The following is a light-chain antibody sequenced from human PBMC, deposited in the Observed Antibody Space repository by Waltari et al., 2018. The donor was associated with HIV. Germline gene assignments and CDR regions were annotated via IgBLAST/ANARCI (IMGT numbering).Light chain of an antibody. Sequence: AVTQPASVSGLPGQSTTISCTGGDSDFGLYNFVSWYQQHSGKPPKIILYDVDSRASGVSDRFSGSMSGNTASLTISGLRAEDEAHYYCASFTGDNTVMFGGGTEVTVL. V-gene: IGLV2-14*03. CDR1: DSDFGLYNF. CDR3: ASFTGDNTVM. J-gene: IGLJ3*02. CDR2: DVD.